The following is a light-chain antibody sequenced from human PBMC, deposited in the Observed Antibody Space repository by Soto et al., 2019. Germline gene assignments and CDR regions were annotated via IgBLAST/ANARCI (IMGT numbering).Light chain of an antibody. V-gene: IGKV3-20*01. J-gene: IGKJ4*01. CDR1: QSVSSSH. CDR2: GAS. CDR3: QQYGRSIT. Sequence: DIVLTQSPGTLSLSPGERATLSCRASQSVSSSHLAWYQQKPGQAPRLFIYGASSRATGIPDRFSGSGSGTDFTLTISRLQPEDFAVYYCQQYGRSITFGGGTKVEIK.